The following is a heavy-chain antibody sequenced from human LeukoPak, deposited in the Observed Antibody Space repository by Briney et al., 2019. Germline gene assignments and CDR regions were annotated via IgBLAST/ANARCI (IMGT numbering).Heavy chain of an antibody. D-gene: IGHD3-22*01. V-gene: IGHV4-4*07. Sequence: SETLSLTCTVSGGSISSYYWSWIWQPAGKGLEWIGRIYTSGSTNYNPSLKSRVTMSVDTSKNQFSLKLSSVTAADTAVYYCARDKPMTDYYYYYGMDVWGQGTTVTVSS. CDR2: IYTSGST. CDR1: GGSISSYY. CDR3: ARDKPMTDYYYYYGMDV. J-gene: IGHJ6*02.